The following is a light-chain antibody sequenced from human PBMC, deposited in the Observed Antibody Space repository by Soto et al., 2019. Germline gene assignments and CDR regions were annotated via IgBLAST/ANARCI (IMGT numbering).Light chain of an antibody. CDR3: QSYESSRSAWV. CDR2: GNS. J-gene: IGLJ3*02. Sequence: QSVLTQPPSVSGAPGQRVTISCTESSSNIGAGYDVHWYQQLPGTAPKLLIYGNSNRPSGVPDRFSGSKSGTSASLAITGLQAEDGADYYCQSYESSRSAWVFGGGTKLTVL. V-gene: IGLV1-40*01. CDR1: SSNIGAGYD.